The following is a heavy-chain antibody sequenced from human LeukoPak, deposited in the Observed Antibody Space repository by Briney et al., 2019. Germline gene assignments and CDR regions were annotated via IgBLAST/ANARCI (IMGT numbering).Heavy chain of an antibody. J-gene: IGHJ4*02. Sequence: SETLSLTRSVSGGSISVFFWSWIREPAGKGLEWIGRIYSSGNTNYNPSLKTRVTMSLDASKNQFSLKLSSVTAADTAVYYGARNAGDYWGQGTQVTVSS. V-gene: IGHV4-4*07. CDR2: IYSSGNT. D-gene: IGHD6-13*01. CDR3: ARNAGDY. CDR1: GGSISVFF.